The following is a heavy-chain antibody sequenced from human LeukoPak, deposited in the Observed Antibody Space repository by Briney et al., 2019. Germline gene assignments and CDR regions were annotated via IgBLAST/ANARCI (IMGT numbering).Heavy chain of an antibody. Sequence: PSETLSLTCTVSGGSISSYYWSWIRQPPGKGLEWIGYIYYSGSTNYNPSLKSRVTISVDTSKNQFSLKLSSVTAADTAVYYCARDREGARGGAFDIWGQGTMVTVSS. D-gene: IGHD1-26*01. V-gene: IGHV4-59*12. CDR2: IYYSGST. CDR1: GGSISSYY. CDR3: ARDREGARGGAFDI. J-gene: IGHJ3*02.